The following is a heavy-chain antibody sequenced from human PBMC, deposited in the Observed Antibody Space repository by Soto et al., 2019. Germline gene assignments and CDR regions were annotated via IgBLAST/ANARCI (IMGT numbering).Heavy chain of an antibody. Sequence: SETLSLTCTVSGGSISTNHWSWIRQPPGKGLEWIGFVYYSGYTNYNPSLKSRVTISLDTSKNQISLKLSSVTAADTAVYYCARFPPIALVDYWGQGTLVTVSS. V-gene: IGHV4-59*08. CDR1: GGSISTNH. CDR3: ARFPPIALVDY. D-gene: IGHD6-13*01. CDR2: VYYSGYT. J-gene: IGHJ4*02.